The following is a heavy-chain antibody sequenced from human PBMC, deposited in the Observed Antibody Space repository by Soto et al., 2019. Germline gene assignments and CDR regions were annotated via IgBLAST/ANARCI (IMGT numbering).Heavy chain of an antibody. V-gene: IGHV4-39*01. CDR2: IYYTGNT. CDR1: GGSISNSNYY. Sequence: SETLSLTCNVSGGSISNSNYYWGWIRQPPGKGLEWIGSIYYTGNTYYNPSLKSRVTISVDTSKNQFSLKLSSVTAADTAVYYCARRTSGYDWSVYYYYYGMDVWGQGTTVTVSS. J-gene: IGHJ6*02. D-gene: IGHD5-12*01. CDR3: ARRTSGYDWSVYYYYYGMDV.